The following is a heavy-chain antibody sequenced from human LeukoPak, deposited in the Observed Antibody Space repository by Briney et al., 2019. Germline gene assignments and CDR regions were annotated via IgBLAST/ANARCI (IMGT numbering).Heavy chain of an antibody. J-gene: IGHJ4*02. V-gene: IGHV3-53*01. CDR1: GFTVSSNY. CDR2: IYSDGST. Sequence: PGGSLRLSCAASGFTVSSNYMSWVRQAPGKGLEWVSVIYSDGSTYYADSVKGRFTISRDNSKNTLYLQMNSLRAEDTAVYYCARALYYYDSSGYYSSWYFDYWGQGTLVTVSS. D-gene: IGHD3-22*01. CDR3: ARALYYYDSSGYYSSWYFDY.